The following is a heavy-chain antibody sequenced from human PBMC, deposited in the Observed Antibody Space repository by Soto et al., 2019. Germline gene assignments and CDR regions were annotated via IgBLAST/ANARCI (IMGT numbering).Heavy chain of an antibody. D-gene: IGHD2-2*01. J-gene: IGHJ6*02. CDR3: ARDACGSTSWSYYYYGMDV. CDR1: GGTFSSYA. Sequence: QVQLVQSGAEVKKPGSSVKVSCKASGGTFSSYAISWVRQAPGQGLEWMGGIIPIFGTANYAQKFQGRVTITADENTSTAYMELSSLRSEDTAVYYCARDACGSTSWSYYYYGMDVWGQGTTVTVSS. CDR2: IIPIFGTA. V-gene: IGHV1-69*01.